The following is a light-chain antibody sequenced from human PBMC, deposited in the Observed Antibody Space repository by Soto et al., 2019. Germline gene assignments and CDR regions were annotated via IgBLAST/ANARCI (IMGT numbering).Light chain of an antibody. CDR2: GNS. V-gene: IGLV1-40*01. CDR3: QSYDSSLSGRGWV. CDR1: SSNIGAGYD. Sequence: QLVLTQPPSVSGAPGQRVTISCTGSSSNIGAGYDVHWYQQLPGTAPKLLIYGNSNRPSGVPDRFSGSKSGTSASLAITGLRAEDEADYYCQSYDSSLSGRGWVFGGGTKLTVL. J-gene: IGLJ2*01.